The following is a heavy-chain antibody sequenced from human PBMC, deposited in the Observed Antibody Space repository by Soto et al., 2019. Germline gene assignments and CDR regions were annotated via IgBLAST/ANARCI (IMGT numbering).Heavy chain of an antibody. CDR3: ASQNHSGSYSNPVKY. J-gene: IGHJ4*02. V-gene: IGHV4-31*03. Sequence: SETLSLTCTVSCGSISSGGYYCSWIRQHPGKGLDWIGYIYYSVSTYYNPSLKSRVTISVDTSKNQFSLKLSSVTAADTAVYYCASQNHSGSYSNPVKYWVQGTLVTVSS. D-gene: IGHD1-26*01. CDR2: IYYSVST. CDR1: CGSISSGGYY.